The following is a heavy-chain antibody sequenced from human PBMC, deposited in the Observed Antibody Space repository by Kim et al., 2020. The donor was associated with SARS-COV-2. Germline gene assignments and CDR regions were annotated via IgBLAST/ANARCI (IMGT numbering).Heavy chain of an antibody. CDR2: INSDESSR. CDR3: TRRGGYAWWSYANGMVV. CDR1: GFSFSKYW. D-gene: IGHD3-16*01. J-gene: IGHJ6*02. V-gene: IGHV3-74*01. Sequence: GGSLRLSCAASGFSFSKYWMHWVRQAPGKGLVWVSRINSDESSRNHADSVKGRFTISRDNAKNTLYLQMNSLRVEDTAVYYCTRRGGYAWWSYANGMVVWLQATTITVSS.